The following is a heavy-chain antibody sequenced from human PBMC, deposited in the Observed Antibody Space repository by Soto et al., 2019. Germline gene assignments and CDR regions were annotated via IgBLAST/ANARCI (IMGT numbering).Heavy chain of an antibody. J-gene: IGHJ6*03. V-gene: IGHV4-39*01. D-gene: IGHD2-8*01. Sequence: SETLSLTCTFSGGSISSSSYYLGWIRQPPGKGLEWIGSIYYSGSTYYNPSLKSRVTISVDTSKNQFSLKLSSVTAADTAVYYCARQPYCTNGVCYPPTPPYYYYYMDVWGKGTTVTVSS. CDR1: GGSISSSSYY. CDR3: ARQPYCTNGVCYPPTPPYYYYYMDV. CDR2: IYYSGST.